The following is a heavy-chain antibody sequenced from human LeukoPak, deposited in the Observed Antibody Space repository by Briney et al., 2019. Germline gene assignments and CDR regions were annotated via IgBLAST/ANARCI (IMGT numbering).Heavy chain of an antibody. CDR1: GGTFSSYA. Sequence: SVKVSCKASGGTFSSYAISWVRQAPGQGLEWMGRIIPIFGTANYAQKFQGRVTITTDESTSTAYMELSSLRSEDTAVYYCARALNLYCSGGSCYGYYYYMDVWGKGTTVTVSS. CDR3: ARALNLYCSGGSCYGYYYYMDV. CDR2: IIPIFGTA. D-gene: IGHD2-15*01. J-gene: IGHJ6*03. V-gene: IGHV1-69*05.